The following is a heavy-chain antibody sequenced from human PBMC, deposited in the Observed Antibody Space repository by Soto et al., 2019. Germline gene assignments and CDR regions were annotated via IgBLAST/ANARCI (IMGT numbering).Heavy chain of an antibody. CDR3: AMDSRCSWRGEYYFDY. D-gene: IGHD3-16*01. V-gene: IGHV4-39*01. CDR2: IYYSGST. CDR1: GGSISSSSYY. Sequence: QLHLQESGPGLVKPSETLSLTCTVSGGSISSSSYYWGWIRQPPGKGLEWIGSIYYSGSTYYNPSLKSRVTISVDTSKNQFSLKLSSVTAADTAVYYCAMDSRCSWRGEYYFDYWGQGTLVTVSS. J-gene: IGHJ4*02.